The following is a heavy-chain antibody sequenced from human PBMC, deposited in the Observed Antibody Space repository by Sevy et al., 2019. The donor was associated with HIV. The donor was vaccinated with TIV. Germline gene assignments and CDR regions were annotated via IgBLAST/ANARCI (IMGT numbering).Heavy chain of an antibody. CDR3: ARLKLHYDPYYFDL. J-gene: IGHJ4*02. D-gene: IGHD3-16*01. CDR2: IKQDGSKK. V-gene: IGHV3-7*01. CDR1: GFTFSDYW. Sequence: GGSLRLSCAASGFTFSDYWMSWVRQAPEKGLEWVANIKQDGSKKYYVDSVKGRFIMSRDNAKNSLYLEMNSLRTEDTAVYYCARLKLHYDPYYFDLWGQGTLVTVSS.